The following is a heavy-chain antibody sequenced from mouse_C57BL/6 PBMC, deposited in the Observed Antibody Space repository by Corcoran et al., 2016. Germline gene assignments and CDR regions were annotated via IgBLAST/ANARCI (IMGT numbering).Heavy chain of an antibody. CDR1: GFSLSTSGMG. Sequence: QVTLKESGPGILQSSQTLSLTCSFSGFSLSTSGMGVSWIRQPSGKGLEWLAHIYWDDDKRYNPSLKSRLTISKDTSRNQVFLKITSVDTADTATYYCARSLYDYDRVWYFDVWGTGTTVTVSS. V-gene: IGHV8-12*01. D-gene: IGHD2-4*01. J-gene: IGHJ1*03. CDR2: IYWDDDK. CDR3: ARSLYDYDRVWYFDV.